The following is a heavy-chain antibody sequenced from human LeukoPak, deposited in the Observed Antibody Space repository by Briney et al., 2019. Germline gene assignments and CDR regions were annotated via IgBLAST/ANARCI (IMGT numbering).Heavy chain of an antibody. V-gene: IGHV1-8*01. CDR2: MNPNSGNT. CDR1: GYTLTSHD. D-gene: IGHD6-19*01. J-gene: IGHJ4*02. Sequence: ASVKVSCKACGYTLTSHDINWVRQATGQGLEWMGWMNPNSGNTGYAQKFQGRVTMTRNTSISTAYMELSSLRSEDTAVYYCARSSVGSGWYGMGYWGQGTLVSVSS. CDR3: ARSSVGSGWYGMGY.